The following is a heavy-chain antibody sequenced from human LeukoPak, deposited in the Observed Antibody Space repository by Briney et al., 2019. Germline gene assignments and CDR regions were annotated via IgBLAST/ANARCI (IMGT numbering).Heavy chain of an antibody. CDR2: ISGDGGST. V-gene: IGHV3-43*02. CDR3: AKVSFGYSSGWYVDY. CDR1: GFTFDDYA. Sequence: PGGSLRLACAASGFTFDDYAMHWVRQAPGKGLEWVSLISGDGGSTYYADSVKGRFTISRDNSKNSLYLQMNSLRTEDTALYYCAKVSFGYSSGWYVDYWGQGTLVTVSS. J-gene: IGHJ4*02. D-gene: IGHD6-19*01.